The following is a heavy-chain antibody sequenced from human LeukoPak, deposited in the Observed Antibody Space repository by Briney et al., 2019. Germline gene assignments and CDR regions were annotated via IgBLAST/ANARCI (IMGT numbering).Heavy chain of an antibody. Sequence: GESLKISCEASGYSFTNYWIAWVRQTPGKGLEWMGFTYPGESNTRYSPSFRGQVTISVDKSMNIVYLQWSSLKASDTAMYYCARHVTTSDYESSWFDSWGQGTLVKVSS. CDR2: TYPGESNT. CDR3: ARHVTTSDYESSWFDS. CDR1: GYSFTNYW. J-gene: IGHJ5*01. D-gene: IGHD3-22*01. V-gene: IGHV5-51*01.